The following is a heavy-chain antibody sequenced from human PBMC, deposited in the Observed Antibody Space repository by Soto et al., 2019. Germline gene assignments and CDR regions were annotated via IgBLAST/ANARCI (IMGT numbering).Heavy chain of an antibody. D-gene: IGHD5-18*01. CDR1: GGSFSGYY. CDR2: INHSGST. Sequence: QVQLQQWGAGLLKPSETLSLTCAVYGGSFSGYYWTWIRQPPGKGLEWIGEINHSGSTNCNPSLKSRVTISVGTSKIQFSLKLSSVTAADTAVYYCARASIKRGYSYGPDYWGQGTLVTVSS. V-gene: IGHV4-34*01. J-gene: IGHJ4*02. CDR3: ARASIKRGYSYGPDY.